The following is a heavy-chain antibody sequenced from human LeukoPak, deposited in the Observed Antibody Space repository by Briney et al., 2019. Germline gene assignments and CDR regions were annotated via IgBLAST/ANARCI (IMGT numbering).Heavy chain of an antibody. V-gene: IGHV4-59*12. D-gene: IGHD3-10*01. J-gene: IGHJ4*02. CDR1: GGSISSYY. CDR2: IYYSGST. CDR3: ARGGYYGSGFLDY. Sequence: SETLSLTCTVSGGSISSYYWSWIRQPPGKGLEWIGYIYYSGSTNYNPSLKSRVTISVDTSKNQFSLKLSSVTAADTAVYYCARGGYYGSGFLDYWGQGTLVTVSS.